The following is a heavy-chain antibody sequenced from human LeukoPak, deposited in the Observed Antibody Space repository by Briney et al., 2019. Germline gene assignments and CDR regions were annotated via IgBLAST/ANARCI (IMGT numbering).Heavy chain of an antibody. CDR1: GYTFTGYY. J-gene: IGHJ4*02. CDR3: ARLSSGDAPY. V-gene: IGHV1-2*02. Sequence: ASVKVSCKASGYTFTGYYIHWVRQAPGQGLEWTGWINPNSGGTNFAQKFQGRVTMTRDTSINTAYMELSRLRSDDTAVYYCARLSSGDAPYWGQGTLVTVSS. D-gene: IGHD6-19*01. CDR2: INPNSGGT.